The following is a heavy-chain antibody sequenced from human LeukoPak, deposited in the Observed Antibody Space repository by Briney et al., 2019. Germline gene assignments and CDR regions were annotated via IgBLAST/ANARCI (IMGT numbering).Heavy chain of an antibody. V-gene: IGHV4-59*01. D-gene: IGHD3-10*02. J-gene: IGHJ5*02. Sequence: PSETLSLTCTVSGDSINDYYWSWLRQTPGGGLEWIGFVAYSGNSNYNPSLESRVTISIDTSKNQFSLKLKSVTAADTAIYYCARVVRGAVTFNRFDPWGQGTLVTVSS. CDR2: VAYSGNS. CDR1: GDSINDYY. CDR3: ARVVRGAVTFNRFDP.